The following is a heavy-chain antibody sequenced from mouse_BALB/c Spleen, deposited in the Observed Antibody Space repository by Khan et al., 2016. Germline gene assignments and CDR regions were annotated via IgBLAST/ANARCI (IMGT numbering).Heavy chain of an antibody. CDR1: GFTFTDYS. V-gene: IGHV9-2-1*01. CDR2: IKTETGEP. J-gene: IGHJ1*01. Sequence: QIQLVQSGPELKKPGETVKISCKASGFTFTDYSLHWVKQAPGKGLKWMGGIKTETGEPTYADDFKGRFAFSLETSASTAYLQINNLKSEDTATYFCARRVRWYFDVWGAGTTVTVSS. D-gene: IGHD2-14*01. CDR3: ARRVRWYFDV.